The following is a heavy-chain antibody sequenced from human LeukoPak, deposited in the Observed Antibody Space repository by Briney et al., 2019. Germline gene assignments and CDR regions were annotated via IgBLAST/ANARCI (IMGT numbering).Heavy chain of an antibody. J-gene: IGHJ6*02. CDR1: GFTFSSYS. V-gene: IGHV3-30*03. Sequence: GGSLRLSCAASGFTFSSYSMNWVRQAPGKGLEWVAVISYDGSNKYYADSVKGRFTISRDNSKNTLYLQMNSLRAEDTAVYYCARDVGATYYDFWSGYYTDYYYYGMDVWGQGTTVTVSS. D-gene: IGHD3-3*01. CDR3: ARDVGATYYDFWSGYYTDYYYYGMDV. CDR2: ISYDGSNK.